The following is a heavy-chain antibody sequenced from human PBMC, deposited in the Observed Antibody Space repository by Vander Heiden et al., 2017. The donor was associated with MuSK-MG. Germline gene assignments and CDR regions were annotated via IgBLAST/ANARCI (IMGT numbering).Heavy chain of an antibody. CDR2: IYYSGST. J-gene: IGHJ5*02. D-gene: IGHD5-18*01. CDR3: GRHPPPHTAALLFDP. Sequence: QLQLQESCPGLVKPSETLSLTCTVSGGSISSTSYYWGWIRQPPGKGLEWIGSIYYSGSTHYNPSFKCRVTISVDTSKNQFSLKLSSVTAPDTAVYYCGRHPPPHTAALLFDPWCQGTLVTVSS. V-gene: IGHV4-39*01. CDR1: GGSISSTSYY.